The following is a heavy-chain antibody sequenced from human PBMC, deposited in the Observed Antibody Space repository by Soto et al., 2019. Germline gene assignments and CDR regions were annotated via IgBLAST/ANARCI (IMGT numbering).Heavy chain of an antibody. J-gene: IGHJ6*02. D-gene: IGHD3-10*01. CDR1: GFSLTHPGMC. CDR2: IERDDDDK. V-gene: IGHV2-70*13. Sequence: SGPTLVNPTETLTLTYTFSGFSLTHPGMCVSWIRQPPGEALERLALIERDDDDKYYSTSLKTRLTISKDTRKTQVVLTMANRDPADTGTYYRARSIRGPGRFNGMDVWGQGTTVTVSS. CDR3: ARSIRGPGRFNGMDV.